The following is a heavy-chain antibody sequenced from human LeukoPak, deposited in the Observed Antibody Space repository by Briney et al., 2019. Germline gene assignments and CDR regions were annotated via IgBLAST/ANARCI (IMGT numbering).Heavy chain of an antibody. Sequence: GGSLRLSCAASGFTFDDYAMHWVRQAPGKGLEWVSGISWNSGSIGYADSVKGRFTISRDNAKNSLYLQMNSLRAEDTAVYYCANSNYYDSSGYSGPIWGQGTMVTVSS. J-gene: IGHJ3*02. CDR3: ANSNYYDSSGYSGPI. V-gene: IGHV3-9*01. CDR1: GFTFDDYA. CDR2: ISWNSGSI. D-gene: IGHD3-22*01.